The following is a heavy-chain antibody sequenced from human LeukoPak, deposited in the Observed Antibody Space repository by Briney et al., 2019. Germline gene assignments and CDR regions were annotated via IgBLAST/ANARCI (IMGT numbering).Heavy chain of an antibody. CDR1: GFTFSSYE. CDR2: VTSSSSYM. V-gene: IGHV3-21*01. Sequence: GGSLRLSCAASGFTFSSYEMNWVRQAPGKGLEWVSAVTSSSSYMYYADSVKGRFTISRDNAKNSLFLLMNSLRAEDTAVYYCARELQTGFSYAPFDCWGQGTLVTVSS. J-gene: IGHJ4*02. D-gene: IGHD5-18*01. CDR3: ARELQTGFSYAPFDC.